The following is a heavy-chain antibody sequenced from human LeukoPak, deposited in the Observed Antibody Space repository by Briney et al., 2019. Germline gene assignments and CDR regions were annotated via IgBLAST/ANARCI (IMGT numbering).Heavy chain of an antibody. V-gene: IGHV4-39*07. CDR2: IYYSGNT. Sequence: SETLSLTCTVSGGSISSSSYYWGWIRQPPGKGLEWIGSIYYSGNTYYNPSLKSRVTISVDTSKNQFSLKLSSVTAADTAVYYCAREGGSTVSLDYWGQGTLVTVSS. CDR1: GGSISSSSYY. CDR3: AREGGSTVSLDY. D-gene: IGHD4-17*01. J-gene: IGHJ4*02.